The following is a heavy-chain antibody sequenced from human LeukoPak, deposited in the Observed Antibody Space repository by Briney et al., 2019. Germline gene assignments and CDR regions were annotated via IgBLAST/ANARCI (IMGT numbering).Heavy chain of an antibody. J-gene: IGHJ6*02. CDR2: IIPIFGTA. D-gene: IGHD4-17*01. CDR3: ARAEFTVTTVDYYYYGMDV. V-gene: IGHV1-69*13. CDR1: GGTCSSYA. Sequence: ASVKVSCKASGGTCSSYAISWVRQAPGQGLEWMGGIIPIFGTANYAQKFQGRVTITADESTSTAYMELSSLRSEDTAVYYCARAEFTVTTVDYYYYGMDVWGQGTTVTVSS.